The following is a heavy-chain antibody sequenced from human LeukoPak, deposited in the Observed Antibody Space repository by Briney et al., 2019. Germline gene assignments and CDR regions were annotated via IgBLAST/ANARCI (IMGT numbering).Heavy chain of an antibody. CDR3: ARPLRDSSWSHYYYMDV. CDR1: GGTFSSYS. V-gene: IGHV1-69*06. D-gene: IGHD6-13*01. CDR2: IIPIFGTA. J-gene: IGHJ6*03. Sequence: SVKVSCKAAGGTFSSYSVSWVRQAPRQGLEWMGGIIPIFGTANYAKKLQERVTTTAHKHTRTAYMELSSLRSEDTAVYYCARPLRDSSWSHYYYMDVWGKGTTVTVSS.